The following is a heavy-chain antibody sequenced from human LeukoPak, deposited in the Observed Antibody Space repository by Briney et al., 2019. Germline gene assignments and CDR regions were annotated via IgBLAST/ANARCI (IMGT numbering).Heavy chain of an antibody. V-gene: IGHV3-7*03. J-gene: IGHJ6*04. CDR2: IDQDGTEE. Sequence: GGSLRLYCAASGFTFSDYYMSWVRQAPGKGLEWVANIDQDGTEEYYVESVKGRFTIFRDNAKNSVLLQMNSLRADDTAVYYCARGFDANYGMDVWGKGTTVTVSS. D-gene: IGHD3-9*01. CDR3: ARGFDANYGMDV. CDR1: GFTFSDYY.